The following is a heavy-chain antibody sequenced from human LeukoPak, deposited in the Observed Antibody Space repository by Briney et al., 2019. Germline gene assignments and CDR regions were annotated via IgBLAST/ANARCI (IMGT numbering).Heavy chain of an antibody. Sequence: GGSLRLSCAASGFTFSSYAMSWVRQAPGKGLEWVSAISGSGGSTYYADSEKGRFTISRDNSKDTLYLQMNSLRAEDTAAYYCAKDYYDSSGYPDAFDIWGQGTMVTVSS. CDR2: ISGSGGST. CDR1: GFTFSSYA. D-gene: IGHD3-22*01. CDR3: AKDYYDSSGYPDAFDI. J-gene: IGHJ3*02. V-gene: IGHV3-23*01.